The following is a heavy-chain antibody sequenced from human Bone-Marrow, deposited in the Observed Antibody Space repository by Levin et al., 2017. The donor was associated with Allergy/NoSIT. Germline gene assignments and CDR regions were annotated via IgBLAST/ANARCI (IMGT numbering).Heavy chain of an antibody. J-gene: IGHJ6*01. Sequence: GASVKVSCKASGYTFTSYGISWVRQAPGQGLEWMGCVSGYNGNTNYAQKFQGRVTMTTDTSTRTAYMDLRRLGSDDTAVYYCARDRDFINGYYYYGLDVWGQGTTVTVSS. D-gene: IGHD2-2*03. V-gene: IGHV1-18*01. CDR1: GYTFTSYG. CDR3: ARDRDFINGYYYYGLDV. CDR2: VSGYNGNT.